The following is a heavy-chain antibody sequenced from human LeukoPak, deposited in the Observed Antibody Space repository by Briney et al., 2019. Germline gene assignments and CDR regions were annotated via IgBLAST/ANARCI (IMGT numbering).Heavy chain of an antibody. CDR3: HSTSAREDAFDI. J-gene: IGHJ3*02. Sequence: PGGSLRLSCAASGFTFSSFGMHWVRQAPGKGLEWVAVISYDGGKKYFAGSVKGRFTISRDNSKNTMYLEMNSLRVEDTALYYCHSTSAREDAFDIWGQGTMVTVSS. V-gene: IGHV3-30*03. CDR1: GFTFSSFG. D-gene: IGHD1-26*01. CDR2: ISYDGGKK.